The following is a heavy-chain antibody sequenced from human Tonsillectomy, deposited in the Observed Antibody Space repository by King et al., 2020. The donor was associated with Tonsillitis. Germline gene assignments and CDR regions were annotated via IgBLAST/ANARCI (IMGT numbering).Heavy chain of an antibody. CDR2: ISGNSINT. D-gene: IGHD3-22*01. V-gene: IGHV3-23*04. CDR3: AKDLEISSGYYYPGDFDF. CDR1: GFTFRSYA. J-gene: IGHJ3*01. Sequence: VQLVESGGGLVQPGGSLRLSCAASGFTFRSYAMSWVRQAPGKGLEWVSAISGNSINTYYADSVKGRFTISRDNSKNTVFLQINSLRAEDTAVYYCAKDLEISSGYYYPGDFDFWGQGTMVTVSS.